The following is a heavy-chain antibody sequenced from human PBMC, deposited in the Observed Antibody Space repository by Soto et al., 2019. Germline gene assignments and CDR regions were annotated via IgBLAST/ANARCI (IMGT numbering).Heavy chain of an antibody. CDR2: ISSSSSYI. V-gene: IGHV3-21*01. Sequence: EVQLVESGGGLVKPGGSLRLSCAASGFTFSSYSMNWVRQAPGKGLEWVSSISSSSSYIYYEDSVKGRFTISRDNAKNSLYLQMNSLRAEDTAVYYCARDVVVPAHNWVGAFDIWGQGTMVTVSS. J-gene: IGHJ3*02. CDR1: GFTFSSYS. D-gene: IGHD2-2*01. CDR3: ARDVVVPAHNWVGAFDI.